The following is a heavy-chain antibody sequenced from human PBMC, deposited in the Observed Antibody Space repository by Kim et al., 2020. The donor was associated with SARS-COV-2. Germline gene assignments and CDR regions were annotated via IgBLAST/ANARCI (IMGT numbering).Heavy chain of an antibody. V-gene: IGHV3-30*18. CDR1: GFTFSNYG. J-gene: IGHJ2*01. CDR2: ISYDGSIK. Sequence: GGSLRLSCAASGFTFSNYGMHWVRQAPGKGLEWVAVISYDGSIKYYADSVKGRFTISRDNSKNTLHLQMDSLRPEDTAVYYCAKIFNLGASTYWFFDLWGRGALVTVSS. D-gene: IGHD1-26*01. CDR3: AKIFNLGASTYWFFDL.